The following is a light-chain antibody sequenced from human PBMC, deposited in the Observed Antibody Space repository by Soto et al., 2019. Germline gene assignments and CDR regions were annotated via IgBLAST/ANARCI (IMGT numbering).Light chain of an antibody. CDR1: QSVSSN. J-gene: IGKJ4*01. CDR3: QQYNSWPLT. Sequence: EIAMTQSPATLSVSPGERATLSCRASQSVSSNLAWYQQKPDQAPRLLIYGASARATGVPARFSGSGSGTEFTLTISSLQSEDFAVYYCQQYNSWPLTFGGGTKVEIK. CDR2: GAS. V-gene: IGKV3-15*01.